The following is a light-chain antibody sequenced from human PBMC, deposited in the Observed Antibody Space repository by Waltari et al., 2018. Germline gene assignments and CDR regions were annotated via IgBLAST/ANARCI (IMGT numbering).Light chain of an antibody. J-gene: IGLJ2*01. V-gene: IGLV2-14*03. Sequence: QSALTQPASVSGSPGQSITISCTGTSSDVGGYNYVSWYQQHPGKAPKRMIYDVRNRPSGVSKRFSGSKAGNTASLTISGLQAEDEADYYCSSYTSSSTPHVVFGGGTKLTVL. CDR3: SSYTSSSTPHVV. CDR2: DVR. CDR1: SSDVGGYNY.